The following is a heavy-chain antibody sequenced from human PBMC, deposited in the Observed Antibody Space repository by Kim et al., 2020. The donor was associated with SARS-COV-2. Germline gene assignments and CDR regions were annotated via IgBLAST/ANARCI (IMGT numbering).Heavy chain of an antibody. V-gene: IGHV3-30-3*01. CDR2: ISYDGSNK. Sequence: GGSLRLSCAASGFTFSSYAMHWVRQAPGKGLEWVAVISYDGSNKYYADSVKGRFTISRDNSKNTLYLQMNSLRAEDTAVYYCARAKGIAVAGPIDYWGQGTLVTVSS. CDR3: ARAKGIAVAGPIDY. D-gene: IGHD6-19*01. J-gene: IGHJ4*02. CDR1: GFTFSSYA.